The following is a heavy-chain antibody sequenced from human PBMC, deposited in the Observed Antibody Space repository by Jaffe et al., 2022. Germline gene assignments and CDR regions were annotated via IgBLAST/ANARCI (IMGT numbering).Heavy chain of an antibody. D-gene: IGHD3-10*01. CDR3: VRGRRATITMVRGVIILPDRQHFDY. J-gene: IGHJ4*02. V-gene: IGHV5-51*03. Sequence: EVQLVQSGAEVKKPGESLKISCKGSGYSFTSYWIGWVRQMPGKGLEWMGIIYPGDSDTRYSPSFQGQVTISADKSISTAYLQWSSLKASDTAMYYCVRGRRATITMVRGVIILPDRQHFDYWGQGTLVTVSS. CDR2: IYPGDSDT. CDR1: GYSFTSYW.